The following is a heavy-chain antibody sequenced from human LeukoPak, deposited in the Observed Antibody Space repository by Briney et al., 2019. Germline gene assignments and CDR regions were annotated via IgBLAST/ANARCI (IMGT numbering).Heavy chain of an antibody. J-gene: IGHJ4*02. CDR2: ISRSKSTITI. CDR3: AKDFSESGYDLWEAPDY. Sequence: PGGSLRLSCAASGFSLSSYTMNWVRQAPGKGLEWIASISRSKSTITIYYADSVKGRFTISRDNSRNTLYLQMNSLRAEDTAVYYCAKDFSESGYDLWEAPDYWGQGTLVTVSS. D-gene: IGHD5-12*01. CDR1: GFSLSSYT. V-gene: IGHV3-48*01.